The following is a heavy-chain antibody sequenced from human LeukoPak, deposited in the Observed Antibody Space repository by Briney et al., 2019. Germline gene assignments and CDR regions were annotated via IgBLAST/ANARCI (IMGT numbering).Heavy chain of an antibody. J-gene: IGHJ2*01. CDR1: GGPISSDEYY. D-gene: IGHD3-10*01. Sequence: SETLSLTCTVSGGPISSDEYYWSWIRQHPGKGLEWIGYIHYSGSTYYNPSLKSRLTISVDTSKNQCSLKLSSVTAADTAVYYCARQRSYNWHFDLWGRGTLVTVSS. V-gene: IGHV4-31*03. CDR3: ARQRSYNWHFDL. CDR2: IHYSGST.